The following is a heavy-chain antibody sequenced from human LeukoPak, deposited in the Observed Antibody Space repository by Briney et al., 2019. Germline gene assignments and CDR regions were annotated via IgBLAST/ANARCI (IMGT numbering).Heavy chain of an antibody. CDR1: GFTFSSYA. V-gene: IGHV3-23*01. J-gene: IGHJ4*02. D-gene: IGHD2-8*02. CDR2: ISGSGGST. Sequence: GGSLRLSCAASGFTFSSYAMSWVRQAPGKGVEGVSDISGSGGSTYYAASVKRRFTISRDNSKNTLYLQMNSLRAEDTAVYYCAKGLVGFDYWGQGTLVTVSS. CDR3: AKGLVGFDY.